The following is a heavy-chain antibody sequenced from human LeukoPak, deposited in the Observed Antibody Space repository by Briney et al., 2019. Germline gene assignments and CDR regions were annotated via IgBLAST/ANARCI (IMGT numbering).Heavy chain of an antibody. D-gene: IGHD2-15*01. CDR2: ITGSGGST. Sequence: GGSLRLSCAASGFTFNIYAMSWVRQAPGKGLEWVSVITGSGGSTYYADSVKGRFTISRDNSKNTLYLQMNSLRAEDTAVYYCAKLGYCSGGSCYRSFSFWGQGTLVTVSS. J-gene: IGHJ4*02. V-gene: IGHV3-23*01. CDR3: AKLGYCSGGSCYRSFSF. CDR1: GFTFNIYA.